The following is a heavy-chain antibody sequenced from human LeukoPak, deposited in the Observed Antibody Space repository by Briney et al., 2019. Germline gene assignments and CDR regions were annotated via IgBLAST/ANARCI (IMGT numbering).Heavy chain of an antibody. CDR2: INPSGGST. CDR1: GYTFTGYY. CDR3: ARDTGLYYFDY. D-gene: IGHD4-17*01. V-gene: IGHV1-46*01. J-gene: IGHJ4*02. Sequence: VSVKVSCKASGYTFTGYYMHWVRQAPGQGLEWMGIINPSGGSTSYAQKFQGRVTMTRDMSTSTVYMELSSLRSENTAVYYCARDTGLYYFDYWGQGTLVTVSS.